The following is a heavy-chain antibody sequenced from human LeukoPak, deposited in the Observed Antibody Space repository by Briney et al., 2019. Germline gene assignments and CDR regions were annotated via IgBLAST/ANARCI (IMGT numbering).Heavy chain of an antibody. CDR3: ARDPDPPYCSGGSCYPWT. CDR1: GFTFSSYG. J-gene: IGHJ5*02. V-gene: IGHV3-33*01. Sequence: GGSLRLSCAVSGFTFSSYGMHWVRQAPGKGLEWVAVIWYDGSNKYYADSVKGRFTISRDNSKNTLYLQMNSLRAEDTAVYYCARDPDPPYCSGGSCYPWTWGQGTLVTVSS. CDR2: IWYDGSNK. D-gene: IGHD2-15*01.